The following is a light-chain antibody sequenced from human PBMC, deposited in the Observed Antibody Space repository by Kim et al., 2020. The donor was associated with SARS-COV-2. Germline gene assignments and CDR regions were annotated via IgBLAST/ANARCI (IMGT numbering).Light chain of an antibody. CDR2: RNN. Sequence: QTATLTSTGNNNNVGNQGAAWLQQHQGHPPKLLSYRNNNRPSGISERLSASRSGNTASLTITGLQPEDEADYYCSAWDSSLSAWVFGGGTQLTVL. V-gene: IGLV10-54*01. CDR3: SAWDSSLSAWV. J-gene: IGLJ3*02. CDR1: NNNVGNQG.